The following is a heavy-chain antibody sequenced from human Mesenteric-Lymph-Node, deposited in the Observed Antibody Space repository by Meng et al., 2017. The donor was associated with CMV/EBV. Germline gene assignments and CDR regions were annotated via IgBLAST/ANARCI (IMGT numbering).Heavy chain of an antibody. V-gene: IGHV4-59*01. CDR2: VYYSGSV. Sequence: SETLSLTCTVSAGSISGYFWSWIRQPPGKGLEWIGYVYYSGSVNYNPSLKSRVTISVDTSKNQLSLRLTSVTAADTAVYFCARVGDYGDYYYGMDVWGQGTTVTVSS. J-gene: IGHJ6*02. D-gene: IGHD4-17*01. CDR1: AGSISGYF. CDR3: ARVGDYGDYYYGMDV.